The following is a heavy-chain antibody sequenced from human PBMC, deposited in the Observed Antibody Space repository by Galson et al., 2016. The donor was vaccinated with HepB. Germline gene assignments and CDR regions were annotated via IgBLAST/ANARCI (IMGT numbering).Heavy chain of an antibody. Sequence: SLRLSCAASGFVFSSYGLHWVRQAPGKGLEWVASIGHDGSNKYYADSVKGRFTISRDNSKDSLHLQMNRVRAEDTAVYYCARDWNFYSNHHYGMDIWGQGATITVSS. J-gene: IGHJ6*02. CDR2: IGHDGSNK. V-gene: IGHV3-33*01. CDR3: ARDWNFYSNHHYGMDI. CDR1: GFVFSSYG. D-gene: IGHD4-11*01.